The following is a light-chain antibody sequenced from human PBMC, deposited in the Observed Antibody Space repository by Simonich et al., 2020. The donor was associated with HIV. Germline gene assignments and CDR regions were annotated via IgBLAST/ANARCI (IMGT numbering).Light chain of an antibody. Sequence: QSALTQPASVSGSPGQSITISCTGTSSDVGGYNYVSWYQQHPGKAPKLIIYVVTNRPSAVSNRFSGSKSGNTASLTISGLQAEDEADYYCSSYTSDNTWVFGGGTKLTVL. V-gene: IGLV2-14*03. CDR1: SSDVGGYNY. CDR2: VVT. J-gene: IGLJ3*02. CDR3: SSYTSDNTWV.